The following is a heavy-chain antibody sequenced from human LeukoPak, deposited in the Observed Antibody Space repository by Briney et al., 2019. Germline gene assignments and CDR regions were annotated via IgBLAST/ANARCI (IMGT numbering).Heavy chain of an antibody. CDR1: GFTFSSYE. V-gene: IGHV3-48*03. J-gene: IGHJ6*04. CDR3: ARDEYCSSTSCYVYYYYGMDV. CDR2: ISSSGSTI. D-gene: IGHD2-2*01. Sequence: GGSLRLSCAASGFTFSSYEVNWVRQAPGKGLEWVSYISSSGSTIYYADSVKGRFTISRDNAKNSLYLQMNSLRAEDTAVYYCARDEYCSSTSCYVYYYYGMDVWGKGTTVTVSS.